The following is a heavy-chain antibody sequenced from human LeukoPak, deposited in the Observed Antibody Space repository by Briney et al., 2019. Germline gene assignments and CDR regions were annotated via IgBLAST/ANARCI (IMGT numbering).Heavy chain of an antibody. CDR2: ISYDGSNN. D-gene: IGHD2-2*01. Sequence: GGSLRLSCEASGFXFSSYNIHWVRQAPGKGLDWLAVISYDGSNNYYEDSVKGRFTISRDNSKNTLYLQMNSLRAEDTAIYYCAKDLNTGYQLLWGSVFDIWGQGTLVTVSS. CDR3: AKDLNTGYQLLWGSVFDI. V-gene: IGHV3-30*18. CDR1: GFXFSSYN. J-gene: IGHJ3*02.